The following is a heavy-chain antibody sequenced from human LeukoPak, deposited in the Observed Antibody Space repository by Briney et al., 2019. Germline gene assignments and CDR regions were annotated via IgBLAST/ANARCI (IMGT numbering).Heavy chain of an antibody. D-gene: IGHD6-6*01. V-gene: IGHV4-39*01. CDR3: ARGSSIAARLGYWFDP. Sequence: SETLSLTCTVSGGSISSSSYYWGWIRQPPGKGLEWIGSIYYSGSTYYNPSLKSRVTISVDTSKNQFSLKLSSVTAADMAVYYCARGSSIAARLGYWFDPWGQGTLVTVSS. CDR1: GGSISSSSYY. CDR2: IYYSGST. J-gene: IGHJ5*02.